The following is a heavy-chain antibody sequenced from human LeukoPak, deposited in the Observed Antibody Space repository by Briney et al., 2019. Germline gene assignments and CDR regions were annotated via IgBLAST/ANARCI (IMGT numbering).Heavy chain of an antibody. Sequence: GGSLRLSCAASGFTFNNYDMNWVRQAPGKGLEWVSAISGSGGSTYYADSVKGRFTISRDNSKNTLYLQMNSLRAEDTAVYYCAKAMYYYDSSGLSWFDPWGQGTLVTVSS. J-gene: IGHJ5*02. CDR1: GFTFNNYD. CDR2: ISGSGGST. D-gene: IGHD3-22*01. V-gene: IGHV3-23*01. CDR3: AKAMYYYDSSGLSWFDP.